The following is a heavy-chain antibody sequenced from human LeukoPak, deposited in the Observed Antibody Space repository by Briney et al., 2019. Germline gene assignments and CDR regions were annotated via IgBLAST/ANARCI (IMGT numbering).Heavy chain of an antibody. Sequence: GGSLRLSCAASGFTFDDYAMHWVRQAPGKGLEWVSGISWNSGSIGYADSVKGRFTISRDNAKNSLYLQMNSLRAEDTAVYYCARDEKYYYGMDVWGQGTTVTVSS. V-gene: IGHV3-9*01. CDR1: GFTFDDYA. CDR3: ARDEKYYYGMDV. J-gene: IGHJ6*02. CDR2: ISWNSGSI.